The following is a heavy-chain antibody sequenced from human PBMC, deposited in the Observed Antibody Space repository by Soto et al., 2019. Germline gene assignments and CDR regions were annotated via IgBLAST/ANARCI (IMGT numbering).Heavy chain of an antibody. CDR3: ASYYDTSNRPYVHH. J-gene: IGHJ1*01. Sequence: KTSVTLSLTCSVSGSSLSSTTYYCAWIRQPPGKGLEWVATIYYSGATYYNPSLKSRLTTSIDTSKNQFSLRLSSVTAADTAMYYCASYYDTSNRPYVHHCGEGTRVTFS. V-gene: IGHV4-39*01. CDR1: GSSLSSTTYY. D-gene: IGHD3-22*01. CDR2: IYYSGAT.